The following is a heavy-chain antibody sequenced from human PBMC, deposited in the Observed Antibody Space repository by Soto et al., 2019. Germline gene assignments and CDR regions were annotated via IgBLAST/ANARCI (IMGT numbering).Heavy chain of an antibody. D-gene: IGHD3-3*01. CDR1: EYTFSDAW. CDR2: INRKIDGETT. CDR3: TADHWS. Sequence: EVQLVESGGGVVKPGGSLRLSCVVFEYTFSDAWMSWVRQAPGKGLEWFARINRKIDGETTDYAAPVEGRFTIARDDSKNTLYLQMISMTVEDTAVYFCTADHWSWGQGTLVTVSS. J-gene: IGHJ4*02. V-gene: IGHV3-15*01.